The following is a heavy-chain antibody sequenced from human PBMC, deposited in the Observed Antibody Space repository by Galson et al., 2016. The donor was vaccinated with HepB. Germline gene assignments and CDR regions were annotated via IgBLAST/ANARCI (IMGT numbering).Heavy chain of an antibody. CDR1: RFTFSTYP. Sequence: SLRLSCAASRFTFSTYPMSWVRQAPGKGLEWVATISGDDRNTHYADSVKGRFTISRDNSKNTLYLQMISLRAEDTAVYYCAAWLKFHFDYWGQGTLVTVSS. CDR2: ISGDDRNT. D-gene: IGHD5-24*01. J-gene: IGHJ4*02. CDR3: AAWLKFHFDY. V-gene: IGHV3-23*01.